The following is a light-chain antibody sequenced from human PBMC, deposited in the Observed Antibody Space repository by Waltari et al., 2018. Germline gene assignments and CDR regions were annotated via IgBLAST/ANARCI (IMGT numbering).Light chain of an antibody. CDR2: DDS. CDR3: QVWDSSSDHWV. CDR1: NIGSHI. V-gene: IGLV3-21*02. J-gene: IGLJ3*02. Sequence: SYVLTQPPSVSVAPGPTARLTCGGNNIGSHIAHWFQQKPGQAPVLVVYDDSDRPSGIPERFSGSNSGNTATLTISRVEAGDEADYYCQVWDSSSDHWVFGGGTKLTVL.